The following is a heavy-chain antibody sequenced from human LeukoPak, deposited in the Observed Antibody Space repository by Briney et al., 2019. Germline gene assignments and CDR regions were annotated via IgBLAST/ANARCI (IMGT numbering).Heavy chain of an antibody. D-gene: IGHD2/OR15-2a*01. CDR2: ITTNGGST. Sequence: GGSLRLSCAASGFTFSNYAMHWVRRAPGKGLEYVSAITTNGGSTYYANSVKGRFTISRDNSKNTLYLQMCSLRAEDMAVYYCARGWVLWDYWGEGTLVTVSS. V-gene: IGHV3-64*01. CDR3: ARGWVLWDY. CDR1: GFTFSNYA. J-gene: IGHJ4*02.